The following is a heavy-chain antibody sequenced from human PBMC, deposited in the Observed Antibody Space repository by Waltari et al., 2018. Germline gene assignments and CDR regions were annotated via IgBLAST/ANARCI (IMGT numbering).Heavy chain of an antibody. D-gene: IGHD3-3*01. CDR3: ARGCDFWSGYLGGMDV. J-gene: IGHJ6*02. Sequence: QVQLQQWGAGLLKPSETLSLTCAVYGGSFSGYYWSWIRQPPGKGLEWIGEINHSGSTNYNPSLKSRVTISVDTSKNQFSLKLSSVTAADTAVYYCARGCDFWSGYLGGMDVWGQVTTVTVSS. V-gene: IGHV4-34*01. CDR1: GGSFSGYY. CDR2: INHSGST.